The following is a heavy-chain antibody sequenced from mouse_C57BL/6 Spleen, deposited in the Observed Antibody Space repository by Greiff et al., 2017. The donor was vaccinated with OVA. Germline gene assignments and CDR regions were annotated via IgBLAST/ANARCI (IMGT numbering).Heavy chain of an antibody. CDR1: GYTFTGYW. Sequence: VKLVESGADLMKPGASVKLSCKATGYTFTGYWIAWVKQRPGHGLEWIGDILPGSGSTNYNDNFKGKATFTADTSSNTAYMQLSSLTTEDSAIYYCARSEADDPFADWGKGTLVTVSA. CDR2: ILPGSGST. J-gene: IGHJ3*01. V-gene: IGHV1-9*01. CDR3: ARSEADDPFAD.